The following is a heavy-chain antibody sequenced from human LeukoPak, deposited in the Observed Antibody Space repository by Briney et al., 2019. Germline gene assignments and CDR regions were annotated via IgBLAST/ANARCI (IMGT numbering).Heavy chain of an antibody. CDR1: GYSFTSYW. Sequence: GESLKISCKGSGYSFTSYWIGWVRQMPGKGLEWMGIIYPGDSDTRYSPSVQGQVTISADKSISTAYLQWSSLKASDTAMYYCARSISYYYDSSGSPGYFDYWGQGTLVTVSS. CDR2: IYPGDSDT. CDR3: ARSISYYYDSSGSPGYFDY. D-gene: IGHD3-22*01. J-gene: IGHJ4*02. V-gene: IGHV5-51*01.